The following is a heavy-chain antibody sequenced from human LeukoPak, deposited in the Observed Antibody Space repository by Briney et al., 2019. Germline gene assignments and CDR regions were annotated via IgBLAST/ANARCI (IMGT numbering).Heavy chain of an antibody. Sequence: SQTLSLTCAVSGGTISSGSYSWSWIRQPPGKGLEWIGYIYPRGSTYFNPSLKSRVILSLDKSANQFSLKLSSVTAADTAVYYCAREGYYQDAFDIWGQGTMVTVSS. V-gene: IGHV4-30-2*01. D-gene: IGHD3-22*01. CDR3: AREGYYQDAFDI. CDR1: GGTISSGSYS. J-gene: IGHJ3*02. CDR2: IYPRGST.